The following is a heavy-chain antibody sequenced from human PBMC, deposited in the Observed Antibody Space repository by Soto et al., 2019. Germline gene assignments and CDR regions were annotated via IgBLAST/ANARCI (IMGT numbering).Heavy chain of an antibody. V-gene: IGHV1-18*01. CDR1: GYTFTNYG. J-gene: IGHJ6*02. Sequence: QVQLVQSGAELKKPGASVKVSCKASGYTFTNYGISWVRQAPGQGLEWMGWINTYHGNTKYAQKLQGRVTMTKDKATSTAYMELTSLRSDDTAVYYCARSPGYSASWGYFYCGMKIWGPGTTVIVSS. D-gene: IGHD6-13*01. CDR2: INTYHGNT. CDR3: ARSPGYSASWGYFYCGMKI.